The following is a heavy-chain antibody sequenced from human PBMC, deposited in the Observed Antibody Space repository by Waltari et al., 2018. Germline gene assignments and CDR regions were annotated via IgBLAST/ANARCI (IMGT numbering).Heavy chain of an antibody. CDR2: IYYSGST. CDR1: GGSISSYY. Sequence: QVQLQESGPGLVKPSETLSLTCTVSGGSISSYYWSWIRQPPGKGLGWIGYIYYSGSTNYNPSLKSRVTISVDTSKNQFSLKLSSVTAADTAVYYCARGWSYDSSSWYPSGYYYYYGMDVWGQGTTVTVSS. V-gene: IGHV4-59*01. CDR3: ARGWSYDSSSWYPSGYYYYYGMDV. D-gene: IGHD6-13*01. J-gene: IGHJ6*02.